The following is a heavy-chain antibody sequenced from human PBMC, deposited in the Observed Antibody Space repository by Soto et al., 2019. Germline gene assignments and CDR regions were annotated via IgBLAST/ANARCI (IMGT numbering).Heavy chain of an antibody. V-gene: IGHV4-61*01. CDR3: ARTDMGTMFFDY. D-gene: IGHD2-15*01. J-gene: IGHJ4*02. CDR1: GGSVSSGSYY. CDR2: VYYTGST. Sequence: TSETLSLTCTVSGGSVSSGSYYWSWIRQFPGKGLEWIGYVYYTGSTNYNPSLKSRVTISVDTSKSQFSLKLSSVTAADTALYYCARTDMGTMFFDYWGQGTLVTVSS.